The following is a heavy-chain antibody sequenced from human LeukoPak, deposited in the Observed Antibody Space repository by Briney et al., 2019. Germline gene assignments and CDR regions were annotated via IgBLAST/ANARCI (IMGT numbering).Heavy chain of an antibody. CDR2: IYYSENT. D-gene: IGHD3/OR15-3a*01. Sequence: SGTLSLTCTVSGVSISSSNSYWGWIRQPPGKGLEWIGSIYYSENTYYNASLKSQVSISIDTSKNRFSLKLTSVTAADTAVYYCARQTGSGLFILPGGQGTLVTVSS. J-gene: IGHJ4*02. V-gene: IGHV4-39*01. CDR3: ARQTGSGLFILP. CDR1: GVSISSSNSY.